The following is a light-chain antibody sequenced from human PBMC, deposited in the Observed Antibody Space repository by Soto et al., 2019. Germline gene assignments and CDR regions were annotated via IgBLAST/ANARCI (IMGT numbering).Light chain of an antibody. CDR2: DVS. J-gene: IGLJ1*01. CDR3: SSYTTSNTRQIV. CDR1: SSDVGGYNY. Sequence: QSALTQPASVSGSPGQSITLSCTGTSSDVGGYNYVSWYQHHPGKAPKLMIFDVSNRPSGVSNRFSGSKSGNTASLTISGLQPEDEAEYYCSSYTTSNTRQIVFGTGTKLTVL. V-gene: IGLV2-14*03.